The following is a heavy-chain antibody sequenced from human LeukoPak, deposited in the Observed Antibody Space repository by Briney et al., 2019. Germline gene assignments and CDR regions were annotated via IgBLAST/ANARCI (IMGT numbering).Heavy chain of an antibody. V-gene: IGHV3-21*01. Sequence: PGGSLRLSCAASGFTFSSYTMTWVRQAPGKGLEWVSSISSSSSYIYYADSVKGRFTISRDNAKNSLYLQMNSLRAEDTAVYYCAQGSRSADYSRWGQGTLVTVSS. D-gene: IGHD4-11*01. CDR2: ISSSSSYI. CDR1: GFTFSSYT. CDR3: AQGSRSADYSR. J-gene: IGHJ4*02.